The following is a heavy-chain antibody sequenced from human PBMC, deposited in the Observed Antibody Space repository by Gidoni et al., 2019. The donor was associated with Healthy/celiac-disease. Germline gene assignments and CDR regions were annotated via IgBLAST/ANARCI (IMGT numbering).Heavy chain of an antibody. CDR3: ARDRKHDQRGYGDPEAFDI. D-gene: IGHD4-17*01. CDR1: GGTFSSYA. J-gene: IGHJ3*02. V-gene: IGHV1-69*01. CDR2: IIPIFGTA. Sequence: QVQLVQSGAEVKKPGSSVKVSCKASGGTFSSYAISWVRQAPGQGLEWMGGIIPIFGTAKYAQKFKGRVTITADESTSTAYMELSSLRSEDTAVYYCARDRKHDQRGYGDPEAFDIWGQGTMVTVSS.